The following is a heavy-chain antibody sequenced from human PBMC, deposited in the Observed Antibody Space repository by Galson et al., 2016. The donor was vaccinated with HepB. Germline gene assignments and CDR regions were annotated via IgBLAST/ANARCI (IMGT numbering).Heavy chain of an antibody. Sequence: RLSCAASGFTFSTFDMNWVRQAPGKGLEWVAVVWYDGSDKYYVDSVKGRFTISRDNSNNTLYLQMNSLRAEDTAVYYCARGRYCSGATCYGGFDYWGQGTLVTVSS. D-gene: IGHD2-15*01. CDR3: ARGRYCSGATCYGGFDY. J-gene: IGHJ4*02. V-gene: IGHV3-33*01. CDR1: GFTFSTFD. CDR2: VWYDGSDK.